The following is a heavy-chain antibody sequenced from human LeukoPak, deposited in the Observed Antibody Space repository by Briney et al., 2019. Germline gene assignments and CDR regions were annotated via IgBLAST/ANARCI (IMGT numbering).Heavy chain of an antibody. V-gene: IGHV1-18*01. CDR1: GYTFTSYG. J-gene: IGHJ5*02. D-gene: IGHD2-15*01. CDR2: ISAYNGNT. Sequence: ASVKVSCKASGYTFTSYGISWVRQAPGQGLEWMGWISAYNGNTNYAQKLQGRVTMTTDTSTSTAYMELRSLGSDDTAVYYCARDRRTARAAGSWFDPWGQGTLVTVSS. CDR3: ARDRRTARAAGSWFDP.